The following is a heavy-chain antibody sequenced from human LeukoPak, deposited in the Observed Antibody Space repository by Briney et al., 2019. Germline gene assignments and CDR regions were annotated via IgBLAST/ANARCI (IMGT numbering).Heavy chain of an antibody. D-gene: IGHD4-17*01. V-gene: IGHV3-11*01. Sequence: GGSLRLSCAASGFIFNDYYMSWIREAPGKGLEWLSYISRTGNTIYYRDSVKGRFTISRDNANNLLHLQMDNLRAEDTAVYYCARDLGSSTVTTAFDYWGQGTLVTVSS. CDR3: ARDLGSSTVTTAFDY. CDR1: GFIFNDYY. J-gene: IGHJ4*02. CDR2: ISRTGNTI.